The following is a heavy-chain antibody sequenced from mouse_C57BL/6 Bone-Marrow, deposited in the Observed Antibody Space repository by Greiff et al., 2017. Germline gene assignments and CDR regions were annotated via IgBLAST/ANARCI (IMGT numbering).Heavy chain of an antibody. J-gene: IGHJ2*01. V-gene: IGHV3-5*01. CDR1: GISITTGNYR. D-gene: IGHD4-1*01. CDR3: AREGGLGRNYFDY. CDR2: IYYSGTI. Sequence: EVKLQESGPGLVKPSQTVFLTCTVTGISITTGNYRWSWIRQFPGNKLEWIGYIYYSGTITYNPSLTSRTTITRDTPKNQFFLEMNSLTAEDTATYYCAREGGLGRNYFDYWGQGTTLTVSS.